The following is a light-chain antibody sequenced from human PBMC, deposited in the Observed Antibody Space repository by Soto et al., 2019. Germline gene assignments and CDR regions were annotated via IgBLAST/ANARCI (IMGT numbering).Light chain of an antibody. V-gene: IGLV2-14*01. Sequence: QSALIQPASVSGSPGQSITISCTGTHSDVGGFDYVSWFQQYPGRAPKLMIYEVSNRPSGVSNRFSGSKSGNTASLTISGLQAEDEADYFCVSYTDTDTLVFGTGTKVTVL. CDR3: VSYTDTDTLV. CDR1: HSDVGGFDY. J-gene: IGLJ1*01. CDR2: EVS.